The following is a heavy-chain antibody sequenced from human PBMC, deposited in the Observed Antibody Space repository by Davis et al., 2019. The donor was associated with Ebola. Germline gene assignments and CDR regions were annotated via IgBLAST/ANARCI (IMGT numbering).Heavy chain of an antibody. V-gene: IGHV4-34*01. CDR3: ARLTYGMTYDY. J-gene: IGHJ4*02. D-gene: IGHD3-9*01. CDR1: GGSFSGYY. CDR2: IYYSGST. Sequence: SETLSLTCAVYGGSFSGYYWSWIRQPPGKGLEWIGSIYYSGSTYYNPSLKSRVTISVDTSKNQFSLKLSSVTAADTAVYYCARLTYGMTYDYWGQGTLVTVSS.